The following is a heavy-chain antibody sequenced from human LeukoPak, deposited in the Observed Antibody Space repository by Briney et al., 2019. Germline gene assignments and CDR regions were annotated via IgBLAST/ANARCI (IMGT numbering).Heavy chain of an antibody. D-gene: IGHD1-26*01. CDR3: ARHLAEVGAIYFDY. CDR2: IYYSGST. V-gene: IGHV4-59*08. Sequence: PSETLSLTCTVSGGSISSYYWSWIRQPPGKGLEWIGYIYYSGSTNYNPSLKSRVTISVDTSKNQFSLKLSSVTAADTAVYYCARHLAEVGAIYFDYWGQGTLVTVSS. J-gene: IGHJ4*02. CDR1: GGSISSYY.